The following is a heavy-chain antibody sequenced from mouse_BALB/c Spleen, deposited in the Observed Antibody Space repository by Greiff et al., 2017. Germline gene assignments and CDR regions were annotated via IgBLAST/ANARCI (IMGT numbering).Heavy chain of an antibody. Sequence: AGGGVDFSRYWMSWVRQAPGKGLEWIGEINPDSSTINYTPSLKDKFIISRDNAKNTLYLQMSKVRSEDTALYYCARPYYGKAMDYWGQGTSVTVSS. CDR3: ARPYYGKAMDY. V-gene: IGHV4-1*02. D-gene: IGHD2-1*01. CDR2: INPDSSTI. CDR1: GVDFSRYW. J-gene: IGHJ4*01.